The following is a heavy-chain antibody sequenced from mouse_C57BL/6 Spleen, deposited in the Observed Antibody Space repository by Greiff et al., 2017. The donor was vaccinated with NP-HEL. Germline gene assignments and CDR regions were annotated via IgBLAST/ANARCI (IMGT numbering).Heavy chain of an antibody. V-gene: IGHV3-6*01. J-gene: IGHJ2*01. CDR3: ARVDSYFDY. Sequence: EESGPGLVKPSQSLSLTCSVTGYSITSGYYWNWIRQFPGNKLEWMGYISYDGSNNYNPSLKNRISITRDTSKNQFFLKLNSVTTEDTATYYCARVDSYFDYWGQGTTLTVSS. CDR2: ISYDGSN. CDR1: GYSITSGYY.